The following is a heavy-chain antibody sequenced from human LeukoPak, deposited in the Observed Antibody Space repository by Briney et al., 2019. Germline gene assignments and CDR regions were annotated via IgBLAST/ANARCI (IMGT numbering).Heavy chain of an antibody. CDR1: GYSFTSYW. CDR3: ARHLTDDYYDSSGVSDY. V-gene: IGHV5-51*01. J-gene: IGHJ4*02. D-gene: IGHD3-22*01. Sequence: GESLKISCKGSGYSFTSYWIGWVRQMPGKGLEWMGIIYPGDSDTKYSPSFQGHVTISADKSISTAYLQWSSLKASDTAMYYCARHLTDDYYDSSGVSDYWGQGTLVTVSS. CDR2: IYPGDSDT.